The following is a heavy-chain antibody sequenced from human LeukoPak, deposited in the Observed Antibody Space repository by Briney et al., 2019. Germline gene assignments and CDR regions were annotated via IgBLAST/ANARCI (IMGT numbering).Heavy chain of an antibody. CDR3: ARDPTEVPTIAAGNGDI. CDR1: GFTFDDYA. Sequence: SGRSLRLSCAASGFTFDDYAMHWVRHAPGKGLEGVSGISWNSGSIGYADSVKGRFTISRDNAKNSLYLQMNSLRAEDTAVYYCARDPTEVPTIAAGNGDIWGQGTMVTVSS. V-gene: IGHV3-9*01. J-gene: IGHJ3*02. D-gene: IGHD6-13*01. CDR2: ISWNSGSI.